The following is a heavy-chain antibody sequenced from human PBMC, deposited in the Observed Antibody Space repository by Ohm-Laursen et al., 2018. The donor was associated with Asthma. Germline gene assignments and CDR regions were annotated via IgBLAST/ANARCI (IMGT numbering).Heavy chain of an antibody. CDR1: GFTFSSYG. Sequence: SLRLSCAASGFTFSSYGMHWVRQAPGKGLEWVAVIWYDGSNKYYADSVKGRFTISRDNSKNTLYLQMNSLRAEDTAVYYCVGEALKGATSRFDPWGQGTLVTVSS. J-gene: IGHJ5*02. V-gene: IGHV3-33*01. D-gene: IGHD1-26*01. CDR2: IWYDGSNK. CDR3: VGEALKGATSRFDP.